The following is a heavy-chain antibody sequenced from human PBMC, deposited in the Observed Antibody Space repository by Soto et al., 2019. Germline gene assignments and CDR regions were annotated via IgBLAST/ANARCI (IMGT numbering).Heavy chain of an antibody. CDR3: AGRCDGTNCLAHFDY. J-gene: IGHJ4*02. CDR2: IIPIFGTP. D-gene: IGHD2-2*01. V-gene: IGHV1-69*06. Sequence: SVKVSFKASGGTFNNYVINWVRQAPGQGLEWMAGIIPIFGTPNYAQKFQGRVTITADKSTSTAYMELNSLRSEDTAVYYCAGRCDGTNCLAHFDYWGQGTLVTVSS. CDR1: GGTFNNYV.